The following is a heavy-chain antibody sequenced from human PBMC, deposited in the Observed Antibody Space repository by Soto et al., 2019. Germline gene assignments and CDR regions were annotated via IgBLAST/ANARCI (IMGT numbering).Heavy chain of an antibody. Sequence: DSVKGRFTISRDNSKNTLYLQMNSLRAEDTAVYYCAKDTAMARGFDYWGQGTLFTVSS. J-gene: IGHJ4*02. D-gene: IGHD5-18*01. CDR3: AKDTAMARGFDY. V-gene: IGHV3-30*02.